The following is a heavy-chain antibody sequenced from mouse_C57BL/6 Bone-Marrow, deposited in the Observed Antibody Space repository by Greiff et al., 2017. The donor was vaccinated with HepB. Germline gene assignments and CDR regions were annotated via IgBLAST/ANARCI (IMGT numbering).Heavy chain of an antibody. CDR3: LLYYGSSFDY. Sequence: QVQLQQSGAELVKPGASVKISCKASGYTFTDYYINWVKQRPGQGLEWIGKIGPGSGSTYYNEKFKGKATLTADKSSSTAYMQLSSLTSEDSAVYFWLLYYGSSFDYWGQGTTLTVSS. CDR2: IGPGSGST. D-gene: IGHD1-1*01. J-gene: IGHJ2*01. CDR1: GYTFTDYY. V-gene: IGHV1-77*01.